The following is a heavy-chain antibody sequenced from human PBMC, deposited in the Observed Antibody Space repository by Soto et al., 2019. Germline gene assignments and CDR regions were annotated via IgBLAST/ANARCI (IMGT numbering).Heavy chain of an antibody. CDR1: GFTFSSYG. J-gene: IGHJ6*02. CDR3: AKITGATPSYYYGMDV. Sequence: GGSLRLSCAASGFTFSSYGMHWVRQAPGKGLEWVAVISYDGSNKYYADSVKGRFTISRDNSKNTLYLQMNSLRAEDTAVYYCAKITGATPSYYYGMDVWAKGPRSPSP. V-gene: IGHV3-30*18. D-gene: IGHD1-26*01. CDR2: ISYDGSNK.